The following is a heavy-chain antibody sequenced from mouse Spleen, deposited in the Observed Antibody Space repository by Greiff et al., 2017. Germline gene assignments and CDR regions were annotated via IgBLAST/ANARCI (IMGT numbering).Heavy chain of an antibody. D-gene: IGHD1-2*01. Sequence: EVKLVESGGGLVQPGGSLKLSCAASGFTFSSYGMSWVRQTPDKRLELVATINSNGGSTYYPDSVKGRFTISRDNAKNTLYLQMSSLKSEDTAMYYCARVTADYAMDYWGQGTSVTVSS. J-gene: IGHJ4*01. CDR2: INSNGGST. CDR3: ARVTADYAMDY. V-gene: IGHV5-6-3*01. CDR1: GFTFSSYG.